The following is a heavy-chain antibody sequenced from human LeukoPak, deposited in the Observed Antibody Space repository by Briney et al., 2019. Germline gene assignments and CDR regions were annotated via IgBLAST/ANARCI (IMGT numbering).Heavy chain of an antibody. CDR1: GFTFSNFA. D-gene: IGHD3-10*01. Sequence: GGSLRLSCAASGFTFSNFAMHWVRQGPGKVLEWVAVISYDGSNKYYADSVKGRFIISRDNSKNTLYLQMNSLRAEDTAVYYCARGPYYGSGSYYNGGLDFWGQGTVVTVSS. J-gene: IGHJ4*02. CDR2: ISYDGSNK. CDR3: ARGPYYGSGSYYNGGLDF. V-gene: IGHV3-30*04.